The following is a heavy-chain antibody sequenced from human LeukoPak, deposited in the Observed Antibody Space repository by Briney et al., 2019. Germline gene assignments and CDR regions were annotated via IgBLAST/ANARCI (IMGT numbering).Heavy chain of an antibody. V-gene: IGHV1-2*02. CDR3: ARGHHYFVSGSYYNF. J-gene: IGHJ4*02. CDR2: ITPSGGT. CDR1: GYTFTSYA. D-gene: IGHD3-10*01. Sequence: ASVKVSCKASGYTFTSYAMHWVRQAPGQGLEWMGWITPSGGTNYAQKFQGRVTMTRDTSISTAYMELSRLTSDDTAVFYCARGHHYFVSGSYYNFWGQGTLVTVSS.